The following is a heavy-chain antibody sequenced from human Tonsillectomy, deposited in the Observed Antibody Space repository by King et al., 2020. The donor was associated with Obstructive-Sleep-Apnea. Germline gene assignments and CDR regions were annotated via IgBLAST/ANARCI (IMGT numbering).Heavy chain of an antibody. CDR1: GFTFSIYA. CDR3: AKNIEGIAAAGYFDY. V-gene: IGHV3-23*04. J-gene: IGHJ4*02. Sequence: LQLVQSGGGLVQPGGSLRLSCAASGFTFSIYAMSWVRQAPGKGLEWVSAISGSGGSTYYADSVKGRFTISRDNSTTTLYLQMNSLRAEDTAVYYCAKNIEGIAAAGYFDYWGQGTLVTVSS. CDR2: ISGSGGST. D-gene: IGHD6-13*01.